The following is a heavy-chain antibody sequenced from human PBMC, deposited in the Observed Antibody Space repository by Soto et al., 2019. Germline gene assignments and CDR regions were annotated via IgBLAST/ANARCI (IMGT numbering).Heavy chain of an antibody. CDR1: GFSLSTSGVG. CDR3: IQSRCGGDCLQSYASHYYYGMDV. Sequence: QITLKESGPTLVKPTQTLTLTCTFSGFSLSTSGVGVGWIRQPPGKALEWLALIYWDDDKRYSPSLRSRLTINNDTSKNQVRLTMNNMDPVDTATYYCIQSRCGGDCLQSYASHYYYGMDVWGQGTTVTVSS. V-gene: IGHV2-5*02. CDR2: IYWDDDK. J-gene: IGHJ6*02. D-gene: IGHD2-21*02.